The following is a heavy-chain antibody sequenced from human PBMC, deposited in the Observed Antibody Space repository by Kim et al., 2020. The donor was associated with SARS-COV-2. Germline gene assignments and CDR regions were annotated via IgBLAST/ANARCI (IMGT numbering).Heavy chain of an antibody. CDR1: GGSISSGGYY. D-gene: IGHD3-10*01. Sequence: SETLSLTCTVSGGSISSGGYYWSWIRQHPGKGLEWIGYIYYSGSTYYNPSLKSRVTISVDTSKNQFSLKLSSVTAADTAVYYCARVKVRGDTYYYGMDVWGQGTTVTVSS. J-gene: IGHJ6*02. CDR2: IYYSGST. V-gene: IGHV4-31*03. CDR3: ARVKVRGDTYYYGMDV.